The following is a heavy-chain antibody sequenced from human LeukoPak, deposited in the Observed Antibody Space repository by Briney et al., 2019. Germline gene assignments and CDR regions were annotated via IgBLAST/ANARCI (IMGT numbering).Heavy chain of an antibody. CDR1: GFTFSSYE. CDR3: ARTYYYGSGSYNY. CDR2: ISSSGSTI. D-gene: IGHD3-10*01. J-gene: IGHJ4*02. V-gene: IGHV3-48*03. Sequence: GSLRLSCAASGFTFSSYEMNWVRQAPGKGLEWVSYISSSGSTIYYADSVKGRFTISRDNAKNSLYLQMNSLRAEDTAVYYCARTYYYGSGSYNYWGQGTLVTVSS.